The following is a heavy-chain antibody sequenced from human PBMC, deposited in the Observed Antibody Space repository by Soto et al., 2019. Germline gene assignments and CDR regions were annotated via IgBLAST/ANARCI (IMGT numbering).Heavy chain of an antibody. V-gene: IGHV1-69*10. Sequence: SVKASCKASGGTFSSYAISCVRQAPGQGLEWMGRINPILTMSNYAQEFQGRVTITADKSTNTAYMDLSSLRSEDTAMYYCATSFGSGYRAFDYWGQGALVTVSS. D-gene: IGHD3-10*01. CDR2: INPILTMS. J-gene: IGHJ4*02. CDR3: ATSFGSGYRAFDY. CDR1: GGTFSSYA.